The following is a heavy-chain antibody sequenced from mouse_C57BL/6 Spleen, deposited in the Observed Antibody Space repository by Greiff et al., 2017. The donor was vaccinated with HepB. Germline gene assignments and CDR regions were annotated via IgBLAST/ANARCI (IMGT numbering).Heavy chain of an antibody. CDR3: ARQGPSLYGSSYGYFDV. J-gene: IGHJ1*03. CDR2: ISNGGGST. CDR1: GFTFSDYY. V-gene: IGHV5-12*01. Sequence: EVMLVESGGGLVQPGGSLKLSCAASGFTFSDYYMYWVRQTPEKRLEWVAYISNGGGSTYYPDTVKGRFTISRDNAKNTLYLQMSRLKSEDTAMCYCARQGPSLYGSSYGYFDVWGTGTTVTVSS. D-gene: IGHD1-1*01.